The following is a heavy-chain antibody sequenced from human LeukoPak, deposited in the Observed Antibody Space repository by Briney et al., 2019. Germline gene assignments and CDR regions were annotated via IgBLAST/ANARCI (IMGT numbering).Heavy chain of an antibody. Sequence: GGSLRLSCAASGFTFSSYSMNWVRQAPGKGLEWVANIKQDGSEKYYVDSVKGRFTISRDNAKNSLYLQMNSLRAEDTAVYYCAKDLSVLVRFGESSRERWFDPWGQGTLVTVSS. D-gene: IGHD3-10*01. J-gene: IGHJ5*02. V-gene: IGHV3-7*04. CDR1: GFTFSSYS. CDR2: IKQDGSEK. CDR3: AKDLSVLVRFGESSRERWFDP.